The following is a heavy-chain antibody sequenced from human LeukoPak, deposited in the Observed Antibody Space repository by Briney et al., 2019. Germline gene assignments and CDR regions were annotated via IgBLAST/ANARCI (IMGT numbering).Heavy chain of an antibody. Sequence: TGGSLRLSCAASGFTFTNYALSWVRQAPGKGLEWVSVISGSGDSTYYADSVKGRFTISRDNFKNTLYLQMNRPRAEDTAVYYCVKDGHCTTTTCSSHWFDPWGQGTRVTVSS. CDR2: ISGSGDST. CDR3: VKDGHCTTTTCSSHWFDP. J-gene: IGHJ5*02. D-gene: IGHD2-2*03. CDR1: GFTFTNYA. V-gene: IGHV3-23*01.